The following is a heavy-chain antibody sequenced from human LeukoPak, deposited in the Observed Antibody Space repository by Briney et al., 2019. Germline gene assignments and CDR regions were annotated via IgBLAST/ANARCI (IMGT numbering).Heavy chain of an antibody. Sequence: GGSLRLSCAASGFIFSNYAMSWVRQAPGKGLECVSVISGSADSTYYADSVKGRFTISRDNSKNTLYLQMNSLRVEDTAVYYCAKHLWRDLLWFGEGYYFGYWGQGTLVTVSS. CDR3: AKHLWRDLLWFGEGYYFGY. J-gene: IGHJ4*02. D-gene: IGHD3-10*01. CDR1: GFIFSNYA. CDR2: ISGSADST. V-gene: IGHV3-23*01.